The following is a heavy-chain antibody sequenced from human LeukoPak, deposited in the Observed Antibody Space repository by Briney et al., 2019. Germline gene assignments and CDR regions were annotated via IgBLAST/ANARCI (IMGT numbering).Heavy chain of an antibody. CDR2: ISGSGGGTT. J-gene: IGHJ4*02. Sequence: GGSLRLSRAVSGFTSSSYAMSWVRQAPGKGLEWVSAISGSGGGTTYFADSVKGRFTISRDKSKNTLYLQMNSLRVEDTAVYYCAKDWVNYSYYFDYWGQGTLVTVSS. CDR3: AKDWVNYSYYFDY. D-gene: IGHD1-7*01. V-gene: IGHV3-23*01. CDR1: GFTSSSYA.